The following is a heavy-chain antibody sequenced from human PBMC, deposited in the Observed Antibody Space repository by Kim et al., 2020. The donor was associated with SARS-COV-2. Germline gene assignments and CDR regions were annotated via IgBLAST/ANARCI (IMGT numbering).Heavy chain of an antibody. CDR3: ARDGGRWYPDRGAFDI. Sequence: GGSLRLSCAASGFTFSSYEMNWVRQAPGKGLEWVSYISSSGSTIYYADSVKGRFTISRDNAKNSLYLQMNSLRAEDTAVYYCARDGGRWYPDRGAFDIWGQGTMVTVSS. V-gene: IGHV3-48*03. J-gene: IGHJ3*02. CDR1: GFTFSSYE. D-gene: IGHD2-15*01. CDR2: ISSSGSTI.